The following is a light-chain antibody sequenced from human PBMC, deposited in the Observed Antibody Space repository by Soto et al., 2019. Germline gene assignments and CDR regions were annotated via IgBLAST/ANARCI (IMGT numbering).Light chain of an antibody. V-gene: IGKV3-15*01. J-gene: IGKJ1*01. CDR3: QHYNDWRWT. CDR1: QSISSK. CDR2: AAS. Sequence: EIVMTQSPATLSVSPGEGATLSCRASQSISSKLAWYQQKPGQAPRLLIYAASTRATGFPARFSGSGSGTEFTLTISSLQSEDLAVYYCQHYNDWRWTFGQGTKVEIQ.